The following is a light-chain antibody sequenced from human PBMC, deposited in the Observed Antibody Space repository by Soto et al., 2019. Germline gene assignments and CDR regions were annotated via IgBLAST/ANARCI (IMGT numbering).Light chain of an antibody. V-gene: IGKV3-20*01. CDR2: DAS. CDR1: QRVGNNN. Sequence: EIVLTQSPGTLSLSPGERATLSCRASQRVGNNNLAWYQQKPGQAPRFLIYDASSRATGIPDRFSGSGSGTDVTLTISRLEHEDFAVYYCQQYGSTPLTFGGGTKVEIK. J-gene: IGKJ4*01. CDR3: QQYGSTPLT.